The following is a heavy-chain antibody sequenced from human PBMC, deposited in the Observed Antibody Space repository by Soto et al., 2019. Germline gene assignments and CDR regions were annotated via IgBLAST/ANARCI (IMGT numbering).Heavy chain of an antibody. CDR3: AMTLYGSGSYFEYYFDY. D-gene: IGHD3-10*01. Sequence: EVQLLESGGGLVQPGGSLRLSCAASGFTFSSYSMSWVRQAPGKGLEWVSGISGSGGSTYYADSVKGRFTISRDNSKKTLYLQMNSLRAEYTAGYYCAMTLYGSGSYFEYYFDYWGQGTLVTVSS. CDR1: GFTFSSYS. V-gene: IGHV3-23*01. J-gene: IGHJ4*02. CDR2: ISGSGGST.